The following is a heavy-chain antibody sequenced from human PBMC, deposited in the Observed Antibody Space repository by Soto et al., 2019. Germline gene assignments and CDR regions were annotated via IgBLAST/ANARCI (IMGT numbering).Heavy chain of an antibody. CDR1: GFTFSSYS. CDR3: ARAGEYQLLLGY. Sequence: EVQLVESGGGLVKPGGSLRLSCEASGFTFSSYSMNWVRQAPGKGLEWVSSISSSSSYIYYADSVKGRFTISRDNAKNSLYLQMNSLRAEDTAVYYCARAGEYQLLLGYWGQGTLVTVSS. D-gene: IGHD2-2*01. CDR2: ISSSSSYI. J-gene: IGHJ4*02. V-gene: IGHV3-21*01.